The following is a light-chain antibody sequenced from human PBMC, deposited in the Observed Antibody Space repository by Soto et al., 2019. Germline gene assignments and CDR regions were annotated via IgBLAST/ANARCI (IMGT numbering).Light chain of an antibody. CDR1: QSINSW. CDR3: QQYKNYPWT. V-gene: IGKV1-5*01. CDR2: DAS. J-gene: IGKJ1*01. Sequence: DIQMTQSPSTLSASVGDRVTITCRASQSINSWLAWYQQKPGKAPKLLIYDASNWESGVPSRFSGSGSGTEFSLTISSLQSADFATYYCQQYKNYPWTFGQGTKVEIK.